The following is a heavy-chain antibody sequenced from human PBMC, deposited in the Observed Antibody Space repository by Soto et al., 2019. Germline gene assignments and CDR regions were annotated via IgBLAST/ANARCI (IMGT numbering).Heavy chain of an antibody. Sequence: ASVKVSCKASGYTFTSYYMHWVRQAPGQGLEWMGIINPSGGSTSYAQKFQGRVTMTRDTSTSTVYMELSSLRSEDTAVYYCAIRYCSGGSCPDSAFDIWGQGTMVTVSS. J-gene: IGHJ3*02. CDR2: INPSGGST. V-gene: IGHV1-46*03. CDR1: GYTFTSYY. D-gene: IGHD2-15*01. CDR3: AIRYCSGGSCPDSAFDI.